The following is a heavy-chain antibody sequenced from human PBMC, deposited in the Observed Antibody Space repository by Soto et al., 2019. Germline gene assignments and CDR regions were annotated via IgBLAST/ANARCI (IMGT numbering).Heavy chain of an antibody. V-gene: IGHV3-7*01. CDR3: ARHSGYLTDPFDY. CDR1: GFTFSSYW. D-gene: IGHD5-12*01. Sequence: EVQLVESGGGLVQPGGSLRLSCAASGFTFSSYWMSWVRQAPGKGLEWVANIKQDGSEKYYVDSVKGRFTISRDNAKNSLYLQMNSLRAEDTAVYYCARHSGYLTDPFDYWGQGTLVTVSS. CDR2: IKQDGSEK. J-gene: IGHJ4*02.